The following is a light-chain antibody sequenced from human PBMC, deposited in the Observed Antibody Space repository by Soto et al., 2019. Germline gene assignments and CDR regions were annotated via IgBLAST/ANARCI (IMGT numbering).Light chain of an antibody. CDR2: AAS. J-gene: IGKJ1*01. V-gene: IGKV3-20*01. CDR1: QSVSSRN. Sequence: EIVLTQSPATLSLSPGERATLSCRASQSVSSRNLAWYQQKPGQGPGVLIFAASSRASGIPDRFSGSGSGTDFTLTISRLEPEDFAVYYCQYYGSPSWTFGQGTKVDIK. CDR3: QYYGSPSWT.